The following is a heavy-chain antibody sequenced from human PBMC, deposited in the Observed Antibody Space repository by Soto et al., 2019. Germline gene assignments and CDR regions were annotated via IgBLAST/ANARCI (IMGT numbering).Heavy chain of an antibody. CDR2: ISAYNGNT. Sequence: QVQLVQSGAEVKKPGASVKVSCKASGYTFTSYGISWVRQAPGQGLEWMGWISAYNGNTNYAQKLQGRVTMTTDTSTSTASMELRRLRSDDTAVYYCAGEGHVMIVVAANWFDPWGQGTLVTVSS. J-gene: IGHJ5*02. CDR1: GYTFTSYG. V-gene: IGHV1-18*01. CDR3: AGEGHVMIVVAANWFDP. D-gene: IGHD3-22*01.